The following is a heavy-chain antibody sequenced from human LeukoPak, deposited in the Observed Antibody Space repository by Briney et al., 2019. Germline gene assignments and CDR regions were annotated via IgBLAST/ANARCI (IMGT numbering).Heavy chain of an antibody. CDR3: ARDPDWGHYFDY. CDR1: GYSISSGYY. D-gene: IGHD7-27*01. J-gene: IGHJ4*02. V-gene: IGHV4-61*02. CDR2: IYTSGST. Sequence: SETLSLTCTVSGYSISSGYYWSWIRQPAGKGLEWIGRIYTSGSTNYNPSLKSRVTLSVDTSKNQFSLKLSSVTAADTAVYYCARDPDWGHYFDYWGQGTLVTVSS.